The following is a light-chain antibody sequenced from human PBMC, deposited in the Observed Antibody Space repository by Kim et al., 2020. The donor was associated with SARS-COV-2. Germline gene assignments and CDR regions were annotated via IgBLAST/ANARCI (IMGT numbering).Light chain of an antibody. V-gene: IGLV4-69*01. CDR3: QTWGTGIVA. CDR2: LNSDGSH. CDR1: SGHSSYA. Sequence: AVKLTCTLSSGHSSYAIAWHQQQPEKGPRYLMKLNSDGSHSKGDGIPDRFSGSSSGAERYLTISSLQSEDEADYYCQTWGTGIVAFGGGTQLTVL. J-gene: IGLJ2*01.